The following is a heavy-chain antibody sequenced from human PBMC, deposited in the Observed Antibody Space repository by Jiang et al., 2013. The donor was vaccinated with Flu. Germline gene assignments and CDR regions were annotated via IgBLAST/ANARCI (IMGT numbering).Heavy chain of an antibody. J-gene: IGHJ4*02. CDR1: YA. Sequence: YAMHWVRQAPGKGLEWVSGISWDSGSIGYADSVRGRFTISRDNAKNSLYLQMNSLRAEDTALYYCAKSPFDYYYGSGGYEGPNFDYWGQGTLVTVSS. CDR2: ISWDSGSI. D-gene: IGHD3-10*01. CDR3: AKSPFDYYYGSGGYEGPNFDY. V-gene: IGHV3-9*01.